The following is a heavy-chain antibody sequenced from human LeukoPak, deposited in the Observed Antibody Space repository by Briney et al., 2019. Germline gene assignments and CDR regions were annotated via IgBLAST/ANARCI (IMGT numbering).Heavy chain of an antibody. J-gene: IGHJ5*02. CDR3: ARDAMTTVTIVFDP. V-gene: IGHV4-34*01. CDR1: GGSFSGYY. D-gene: IGHD4-11*01. CDR2: INHSGST. Sequence: SETLSLTCAVYGGSFSGYYWSWIRQPPGKGLEWIGEINHSGSTNYNPSLKSRVTISVDTSKNQFSLKLGSVTAADTAVYYCARDAMTTVTIVFDPWGQGTLVTVSS.